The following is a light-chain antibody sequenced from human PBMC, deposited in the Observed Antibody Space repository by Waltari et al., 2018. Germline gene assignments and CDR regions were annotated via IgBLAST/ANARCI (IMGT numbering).Light chain of an antibody. J-gene: IGLJ3*02. Sequence: QSVLTQPPSASGTPGPRVTLSCSGSSSNIGRATVTSYQQAPGTAPKLLIYGNDQRPSGVPDRFSGSKSGTSASLAITGLQSEDEADYYCATWDDSLNGRVFGGGTKLTVL. V-gene: IGLV1-44*01. CDR2: GND. CDR3: ATWDDSLNGRV. CDR1: SSNIGRAT.